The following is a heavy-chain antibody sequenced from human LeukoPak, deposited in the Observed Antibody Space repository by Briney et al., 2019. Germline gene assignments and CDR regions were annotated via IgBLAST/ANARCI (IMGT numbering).Heavy chain of an antibody. CDR2: IYYSGST. V-gene: IGHV4-59*01. CDR3: ARGGAAADPFDY. CDR1: GGSISSYY. J-gene: IGHJ4*02. D-gene: IGHD6-13*01. Sequence: SETLSLTCTVSGGSISSYYWSWIRQPPGKGLEWIGYIYYSGSTNYNPSLKSRVTILVDTSKNQFSLKLSSVTAADTAVYYCARGGAAADPFDYWGQGTLVTVSS.